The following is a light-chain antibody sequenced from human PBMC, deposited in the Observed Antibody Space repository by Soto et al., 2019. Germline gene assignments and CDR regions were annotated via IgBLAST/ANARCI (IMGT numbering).Light chain of an antibody. CDR1: QGISSY. J-gene: IGKJ4*01. CDR2: AAS. V-gene: IGKV1-8*01. CDR3: QQYYSYPPELT. Sequence: AIRMTQSPSSFSASTGDRVTITCRVSQGISSYLAWYQQKPGKAPKLLIYAASTLQSGVPSRFSGSGSGTDFTLTISCLQSEDFATYYCQQYYSYPPELTFGGGTKVEIK.